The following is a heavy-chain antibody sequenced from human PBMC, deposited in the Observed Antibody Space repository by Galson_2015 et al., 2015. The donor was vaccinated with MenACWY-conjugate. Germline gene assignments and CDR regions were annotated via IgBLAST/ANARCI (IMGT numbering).Heavy chain of an antibody. V-gene: IGHV4-4*02. J-gene: IGHJ4*02. CDR3: AGATVTLSRYYFDY. Sequence: SETLSLTCAVSGGSISSSNWWSWVRQPPGKGLEWIGEIYHSGSTNYNPSLKSRVTISVDKSKNQFSLKLSSVTAADTAVYYCAGATVTLSRYYFDYWGQGTLVTVSS. CDR2: IYHSGST. CDR1: GGSISSSNW. D-gene: IGHD4-17*01.